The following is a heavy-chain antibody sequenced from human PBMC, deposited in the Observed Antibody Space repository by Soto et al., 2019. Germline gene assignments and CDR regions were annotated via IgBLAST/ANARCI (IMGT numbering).Heavy chain of an antibody. CDR1: GFTVGNNY. CDR3: AKDGRGSGSHYNSFGY. Sequence: EVQLVESGGGLIQPRESLKLSCAASGFTVGNNYMSWVRQAPGKGLEWVSLIYSTGTTKYADSVKGRFTVSRDNAKNTLYLQMNSLRAEDTAVYYCAKDGRGSGSHYNSFGYWGQGTLVTVSS. CDR2: IYSTGTT. J-gene: IGHJ4*02. V-gene: IGHV3-53*01. D-gene: IGHD3-10*01.